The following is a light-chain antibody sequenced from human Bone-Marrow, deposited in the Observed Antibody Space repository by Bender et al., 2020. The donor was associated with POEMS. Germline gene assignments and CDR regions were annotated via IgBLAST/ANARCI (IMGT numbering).Light chain of an antibody. CDR3: NSYTRSNTYV. CDR2: AVS. CDR1: TSDVGGHDS. V-gene: IGLV2-14*01. J-gene: IGLJ1*01. Sequence: QSALTQPASVSGSPGQSITISCTGTTSDVGGHDSVSWFQQHAGKAPKLIIYAVSNRPSGVSNRLSGSKSGNTVSLTIAGLQAEDEADYYCNSYTRSNTYVFGTGTKVTVL.